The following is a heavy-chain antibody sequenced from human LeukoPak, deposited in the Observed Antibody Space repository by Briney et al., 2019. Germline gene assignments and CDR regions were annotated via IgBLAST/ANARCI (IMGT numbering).Heavy chain of an antibody. CDR2: ITAYNGNT. D-gene: IGHD6-13*01. J-gene: IGHJ4*02. V-gene: IGHV1-18*01. CDR1: RYTFTSYG. CDR3: ARDFKTNKYSSSFY. Sequence: GSVRVSSKASRYTFTSYGISWVRQAPRQGREWMGCITAYNGNTNYAQKLQGRVTMTTDTSTSTAYMELRSLKSDDTAVYYCARDFKTNKYSSSFYWGQGTLVTVSS.